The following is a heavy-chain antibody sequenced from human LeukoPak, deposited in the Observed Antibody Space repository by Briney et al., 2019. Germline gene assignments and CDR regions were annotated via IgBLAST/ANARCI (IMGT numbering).Heavy chain of an antibody. CDR1: GGTFTSYA. V-gene: IGHV1-69*04. CDR2: IIPNLGIA. CDR3: ARDKYSSSWYRRQYFQH. Sequence: ASVKVSCKASGGTFTSYAISWVRQAPGQGLEWMGRIIPNLGIANYAQKFQGRVTITADKSTSTAYMELSSLRSKDTAVYYCARDKYSSSWYRRQYFQHWGQGTLVTVSS. J-gene: IGHJ1*01. D-gene: IGHD6-13*01.